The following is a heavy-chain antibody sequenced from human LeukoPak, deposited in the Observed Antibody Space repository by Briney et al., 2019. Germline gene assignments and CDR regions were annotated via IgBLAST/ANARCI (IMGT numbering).Heavy chain of an antibody. CDR2: ISSSSSYI. CDR3: AREPPIAVAGEFDY. J-gene: IGHJ4*02. V-gene: IGHV3-21*01. D-gene: IGHD6-19*01. CDR1: GSTFSSYS. Sequence: GGSLRLSCAASGSTFSSYSMNWVRQAPGKGLEWVSSISSSSSYIYYADSVKGRFTISRDNAKNSLYLQMNSLRAEDTAVYYCAREPPIAVAGEFDYWGQGTLVTASS.